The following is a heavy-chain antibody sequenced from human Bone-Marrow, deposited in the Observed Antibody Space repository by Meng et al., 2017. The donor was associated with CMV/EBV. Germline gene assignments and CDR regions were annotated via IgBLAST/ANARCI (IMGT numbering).Heavy chain of an antibody. CDR2: IYYNGFT. CDR3: VRHGHFVVADYYFGMDV. Sequence: SETLSLTCTVSGGSITSSSYYWGWIRQPTGKGLEWIGTIYYNGFTYDNPSLKSRVTISIDTSKNQFSLKMSSVTPADTALNFCVRHGHFVVADYYFGMDVCGQGTTVTVSS. V-gene: IGHV4-39*01. CDR1: GGSITSSSYY. D-gene: IGHD2-15*01. J-gene: IGHJ6*02.